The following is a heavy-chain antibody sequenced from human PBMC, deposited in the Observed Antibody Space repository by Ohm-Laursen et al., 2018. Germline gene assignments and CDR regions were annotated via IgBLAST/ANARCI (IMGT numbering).Heavy chain of an antibody. D-gene: IGHD3-16*01. CDR3: AKVEGYAGAH. J-gene: IGHJ4*02. CDR1: GFTFSNYW. CDR2: ISWNNGYI. V-gene: IGHV3-9*01. Sequence: RSLRLSCAASGFTFSNYWMHWVRQAPGKGLEWVSGISWNNGYIGYADSVKGRFTISRDNAKNSLYLQMNSLRAEDTALYYCAKVEGYAGAHWGQGTLVTVSS.